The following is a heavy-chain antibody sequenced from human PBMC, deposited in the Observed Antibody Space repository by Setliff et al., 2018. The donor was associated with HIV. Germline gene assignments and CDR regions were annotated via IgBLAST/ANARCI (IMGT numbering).Heavy chain of an antibody. D-gene: IGHD6-13*01. J-gene: IGHJ4*02. CDR2: INPSGGAT. V-gene: IGHV1-46*01. Sequence: ASVKVSCKASGYSFTTYFLHWVRQAPGQGPEWLGIINPSGGATEYAQKFQGRVTMTRDTSTSTVYMELRSPKSEDTAVYYCARVKQQLAPFDYWGQGTLVTVSS. CDR1: GYSFTTYF. CDR3: ARVKQQLAPFDY.